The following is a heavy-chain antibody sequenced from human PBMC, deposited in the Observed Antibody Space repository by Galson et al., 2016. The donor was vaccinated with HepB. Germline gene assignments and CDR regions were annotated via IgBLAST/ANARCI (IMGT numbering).Heavy chain of an antibody. D-gene: IGHD3-22*01. J-gene: IGHJ4*02. CDR2: IGGSGGDT. V-gene: IGHV3-23*01. Sequence: SLRLSCAASGFTFHKYMLNWVRQAPGKGLEWVSAIGGSGGDTYYADSVRGRFTISRDNSKNTLYLIINNLRAEDTAVYFCARRYDTPGYYYIDFWGQGTLVSVSS. CDR3: ARRYDTPGYYYIDF. CDR1: GFTFHKYM.